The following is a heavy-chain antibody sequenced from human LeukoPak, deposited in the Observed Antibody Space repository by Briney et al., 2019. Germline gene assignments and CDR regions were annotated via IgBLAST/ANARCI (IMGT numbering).Heavy chain of an antibody. CDR3: ARDHYYDSSGSFDY. J-gene: IGHJ4*02. CDR2: INWNGGST. CDR1: GFTFSSYA. V-gene: IGHV3-20*04. D-gene: IGHD3-22*01. Sequence: PGESLRLSCAASGFTFSSYAMSWVRQAPGKGLEWVSGINWNGGSTGYADSVKGRFTISRDNAKNSLYLQMNSLRAEDTALYYCARDHYYDSSGSFDYWGQGTLVTVSS.